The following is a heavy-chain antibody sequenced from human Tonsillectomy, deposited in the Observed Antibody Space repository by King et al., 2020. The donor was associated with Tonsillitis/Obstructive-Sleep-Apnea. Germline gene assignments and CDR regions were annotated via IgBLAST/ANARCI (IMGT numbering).Heavy chain of an antibody. V-gene: IGHV3-21*04. J-gene: IGHJ5*02. CDR1: GYTFGVHS. CDR3: SRGRGDHES. Sequence: VQLVESGGGLVKPGGSLRLSCAASGYTFGVHSMNWVRQAPGKGLEGVSSITSSGASTYYSDSVRGRFTISRDNAKNSLYLHMSSLRADDSAVYYCSRGRGDHESWGQGTLVTVSS. CDR2: ITSSGAST.